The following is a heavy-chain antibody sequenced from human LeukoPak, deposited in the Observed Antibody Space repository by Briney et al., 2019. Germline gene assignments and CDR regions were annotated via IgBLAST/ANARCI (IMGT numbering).Heavy chain of an antibody. J-gene: IGHJ4*02. V-gene: IGHV4-38-2*02. Sequence: PSETLSLTCTVSGYSISSGYYWGCLRQPPGKGLELICSIYHSGSTYYHPSLNRRTTISVDTTKNQSSLKLSSAMAADTAVYYCARGYGSGRKFDYWGQGTLVTVSS. D-gene: IGHD3-10*01. CDR3: ARGYGSGRKFDY. CDR2: IYHSGST. CDR1: GYSISSGYY.